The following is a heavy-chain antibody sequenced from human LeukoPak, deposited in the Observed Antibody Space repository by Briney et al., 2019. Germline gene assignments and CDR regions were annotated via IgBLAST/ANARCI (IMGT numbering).Heavy chain of an antibody. CDR3: TKRVKYGGTWDHFAD. CDR2: VNADGGNT. CDR1: GFTFDNYR. D-gene: IGHD1-26*01. J-gene: IGHJ4*02. Sequence: GGSLRLSCAASGFTFDNYRMSWVRQAPGKGLECDSTVNADGGNTYYADSVKGRFTISRDNSKSTLILQMNSLRVEDTALYYCTKRVKYGGTWDHFADWGQGTLVTVSS. V-gene: IGHV3-23*01.